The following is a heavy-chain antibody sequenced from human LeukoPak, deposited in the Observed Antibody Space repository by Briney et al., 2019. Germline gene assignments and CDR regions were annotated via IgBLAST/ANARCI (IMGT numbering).Heavy chain of an antibody. CDR3: ARDLPVGDYFDY. V-gene: IGHV1-69*04. J-gene: IGHJ4*02. CDR1: GGNFSSNT. Sequence: SVKVSCKASGGNFSSNTISWVRQAPGQGLEWMGRIIPILGIANYAQKFQGRVTTTTDKSTSTAYMELSSLRADDTAVYYCARDLPVGDYFDYWGQGTLATVSS. CDR2: IIPILGIA. D-gene: IGHD2-8*02.